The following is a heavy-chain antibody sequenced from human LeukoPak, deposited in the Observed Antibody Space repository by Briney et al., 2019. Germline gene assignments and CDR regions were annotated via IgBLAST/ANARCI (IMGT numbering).Heavy chain of an antibody. CDR1: GYSFTSYW. D-gene: IGHD5-12*01. CDR2: IYPGDSDT. CDR3: ARRGYSGYDSPLGY. J-gene: IGHJ4*02. Sequence: RGESLKISCKGSGYSFTSYWIAWVRQMPGKGLEWMGIIYPGDSDTRYSPPFQGQVTISADKSIAYLQWGSLKASDTAMYYCARRGYSGYDSPLGYWGQGTLVTVSS. V-gene: IGHV5-51*01.